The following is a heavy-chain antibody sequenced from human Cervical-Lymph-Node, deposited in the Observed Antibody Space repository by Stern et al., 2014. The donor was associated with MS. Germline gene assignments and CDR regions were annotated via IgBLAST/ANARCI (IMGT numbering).Heavy chain of an antibody. CDR1: GGTFTSFS. CDR2: IIPIFDTP. J-gene: IGHJ3*01. Sequence: VQLVQSGAEVKKPGSSVNVSCKASGGTFTSFSINWVRQVPGKSLEWMGGIIPIFDTPNLAQKFQGRVTITADSSTSTGYMALNSLRSYDTAVYYCVLPSKVTTAAFDVWGRGTMVTVSS. D-gene: IGHD4-17*01. V-gene: IGHV1-69*06. CDR3: VLPSKVTTAAFDV.